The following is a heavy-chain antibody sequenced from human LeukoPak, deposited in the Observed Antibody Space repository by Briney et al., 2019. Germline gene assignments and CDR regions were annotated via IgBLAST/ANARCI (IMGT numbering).Heavy chain of an antibody. Sequence: SETLSLTCAVSGYSISSGYYWGWIRQPPGKGLEWIGSIYHSGSNSYNPSLKSRVTISVDTSKNQFSLKLSSVTAADTAVYYCATWGRTWEVDPWGQGTLVTVSS. CDR3: ATWGRTWEVDP. CDR1: GYSISSGYY. CDR2: IYHSGSN. V-gene: IGHV4-38-2*01. D-gene: IGHD7-27*01. J-gene: IGHJ5*02.